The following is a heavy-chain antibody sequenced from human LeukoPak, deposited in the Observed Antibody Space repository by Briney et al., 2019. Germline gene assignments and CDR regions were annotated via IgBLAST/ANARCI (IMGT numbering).Heavy chain of an antibody. Sequence: PPGGSLRLSCAASGFTVSSNYMSWVRQAPGKGLEWVSLIYSGGSTYYADSVKGRFTISRDNSKNTLYLQMNSLRAEDTAVYYCASSAAAAQYYFNYWGRGTLVTVSS. CDR3: ASSAAAAQYYFNY. J-gene: IGHJ4*02. V-gene: IGHV3-66*01. D-gene: IGHD2-15*01. CDR1: GFTVSSNY. CDR2: IYSGGST.